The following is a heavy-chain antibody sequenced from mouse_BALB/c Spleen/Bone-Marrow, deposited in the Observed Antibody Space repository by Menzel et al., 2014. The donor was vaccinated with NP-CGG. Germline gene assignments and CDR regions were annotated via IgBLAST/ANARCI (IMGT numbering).Heavy chain of an antibody. D-gene: IGHD4-1*01. Sequence: DVKLVESGGGLVQPGGSLRLSCATSGFTFTNYYMNWVRRPPGKALEWLGFIRNKANGYTTEYSASVKGRFTISRDNSQSILYLQMNILRAEDSATYYCARLGRGYFDYWGQGTTLTVSS. V-gene: IGHV7-3*02. CDR1: GFTFTNYY. J-gene: IGHJ2*01. CDR3: ARLGRGYFDY. CDR2: IRNKANGYTT.